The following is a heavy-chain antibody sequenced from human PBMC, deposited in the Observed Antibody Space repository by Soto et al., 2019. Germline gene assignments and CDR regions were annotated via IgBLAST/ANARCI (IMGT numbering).Heavy chain of an antibody. CDR2: IYNSGAT. CDR3: ARHIPDFWSGYYNWAPMYFDY. CDR1: DDSIKSGGSY. D-gene: IGHD3-3*01. Sequence: SETLSLTCTVSDDSIKSGGSYWSWVRQHPGKGLEWISFIYNSGATYYNPSLKTRVVASIDKSQNRFSLKVNSVTAADTAVYYCARHIPDFWSGYYNWAPMYFDYWGQGTLVTVSS. J-gene: IGHJ4*02. V-gene: IGHV4-31*03.